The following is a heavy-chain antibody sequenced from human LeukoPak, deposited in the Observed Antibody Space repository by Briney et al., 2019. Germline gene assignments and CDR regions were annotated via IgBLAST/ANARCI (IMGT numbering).Heavy chain of an antibody. CDR2: INWNGGST. J-gene: IGHJ3*02. CDR1: GFTFSSYW. CDR3: ARAEYSSSLGAFDI. D-gene: IGHD6-6*01. Sequence: PGGSLRLSCAASGFTFSSYWMSWVRQAPGKGLEWVSGINWNGGSTGYADSVKGRFTISRDNAKNPLYLQMNSLRAEDTALYYCARAEYSSSLGAFDIWGQGTMVTVSS. V-gene: IGHV3-20*04.